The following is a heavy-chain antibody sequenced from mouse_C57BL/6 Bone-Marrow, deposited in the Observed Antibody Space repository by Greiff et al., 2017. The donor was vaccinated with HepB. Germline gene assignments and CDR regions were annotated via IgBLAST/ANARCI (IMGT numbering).Heavy chain of an antibody. Sequence: VQLQQSGPELVKPGASVKISCKASGYSFTDYNMNWVKQSNGKSLEWIGVINPNYGTTSYNQKFKGKATLTVAQSSSTAYMQLNSLTSEDSAVYYCATITTVVPPWYFDVWGTGTTVTVSS. D-gene: IGHD1-1*01. V-gene: IGHV1-39*01. CDR1: GYSFTDYN. CDR2: INPNYGTT. J-gene: IGHJ1*03. CDR3: ATITTVVPPWYFDV.